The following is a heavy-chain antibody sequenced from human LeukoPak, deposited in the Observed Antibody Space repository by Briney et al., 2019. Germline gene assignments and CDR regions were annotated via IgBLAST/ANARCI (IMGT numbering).Heavy chain of an antibody. CDR2: INPDGSGT. J-gene: IGHJ4*02. D-gene: IGHD3-10*01. CDR3: ARLFGGATTFDY. Sequence: PGGSLRLSCAASGFSFSPYWMSWVRQGPGKRLDWVASINPDGSGTYYVDSVKGRFAISRDNAQSSLYLQMNSLSAEDTAVYFCARLFGGATTFDYWGQGTLVTVSS. V-gene: IGHV3-7*01. CDR1: GFSFSPYW.